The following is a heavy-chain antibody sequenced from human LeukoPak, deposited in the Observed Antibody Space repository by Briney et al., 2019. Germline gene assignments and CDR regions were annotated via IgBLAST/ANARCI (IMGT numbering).Heavy chain of an antibody. Sequence: SETLSLTCTVSGGSISSYHWIWIRQPPGKGLEWIGYIHYSGSTNYNPSLTSRVTTSVDTSKKQFSLKLRYVTAADTAVYYCARSVSWGLLVRDDAFDIWGQGTMVTVSS. D-gene: IGHD2-21*01. CDR1: GGSISSYH. CDR3: ARSVSWGLLVRDDAFDI. V-gene: IGHV4-59*08. J-gene: IGHJ3*02. CDR2: IHYSGST.